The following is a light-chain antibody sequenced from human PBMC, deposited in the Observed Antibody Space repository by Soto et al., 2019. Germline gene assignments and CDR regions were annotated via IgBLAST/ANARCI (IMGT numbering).Light chain of an antibody. J-gene: IGKJ2*01. Sequence: EILMTQSPATLSVSPGERATLSCRASQSVSSNLAWYQQKRGQAPRLLLYGASTRATGIPARFSGSGSGTEFTLTISSLQSEDFAVYYCQQYNNWPYTFGQGTKVDIK. CDR3: QQYNNWPYT. CDR2: GAS. V-gene: IGKV3-15*01. CDR1: QSVSSN.